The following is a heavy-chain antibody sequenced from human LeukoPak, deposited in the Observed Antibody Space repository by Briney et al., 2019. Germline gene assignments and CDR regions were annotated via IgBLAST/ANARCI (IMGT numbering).Heavy chain of an antibody. D-gene: IGHD5-18*01. Sequence: SETLSLTCTVSGGSISSYYWSWIRQPPGKGLEWIGYIYYSGSTNYNPSLKSRVTISVDTSKNQFSLKLSSVTAADTAVYYCARGGYSYGYGYWGQGTLVTVSS. CDR2: IYYSGST. V-gene: IGHV4-59*01. CDR1: GGSISSYY. J-gene: IGHJ4*02. CDR3: ARGGYSYGYGY.